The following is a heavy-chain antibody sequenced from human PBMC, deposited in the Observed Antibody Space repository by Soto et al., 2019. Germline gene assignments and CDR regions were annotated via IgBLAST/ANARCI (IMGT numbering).Heavy chain of an antibody. V-gene: IGHV1-46*04. CDR2: INPNGGST. CDR1: GYTFTNYY. D-gene: IGHD6-13*01. Sequence: QVQLVQSGAEVKNPGASVKVSCKASGYTFTNYYIHWVRQAPGQGLEWMAIINPNGGSTNYAQELQGSVTPARDTFTNTVYMQLSSLRSEDTAIYYCATGLAACDYWGQGTLVTVSS. CDR3: ATGLAACDY. J-gene: IGHJ4*02.